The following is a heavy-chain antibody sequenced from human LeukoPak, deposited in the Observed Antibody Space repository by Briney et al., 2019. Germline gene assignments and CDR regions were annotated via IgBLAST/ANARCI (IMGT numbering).Heavy chain of an antibody. CDR1: GGSISSYY. CDR3: VKGAGRDFGY. CDR2: IYYTGIT. Sequence: SETLSLTCTVSGGSISSYYWSWIRQPPGKGLEWIGYIYYTGITNYNPSLRSRVTMSLDTSKNQLSLRLTSVTAADTAMYYCVKGAGRDFGYWGQGTLVTVSS. V-gene: IGHV4-59*01. J-gene: IGHJ4*02.